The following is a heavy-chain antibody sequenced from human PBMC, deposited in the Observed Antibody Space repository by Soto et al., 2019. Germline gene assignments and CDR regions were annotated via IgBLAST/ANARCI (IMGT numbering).Heavy chain of an antibody. CDR2: INHSGST. V-gene: IGHV4-34*01. CDR3: ARGRDIVVVVAATVWFDP. CDR1: GGSFSGYY. D-gene: IGHD2-15*01. J-gene: IGHJ5*02. Sequence: ETLSLTCAVYGGSFSGYYWSWIRQPPGKGLEWIGEINHSGSTNYNPSLKSRVTISADASKNQFSLKLSSVTAADTAVYYCARGRDIVVVVAATVWFDPWGQGTLVTVSS.